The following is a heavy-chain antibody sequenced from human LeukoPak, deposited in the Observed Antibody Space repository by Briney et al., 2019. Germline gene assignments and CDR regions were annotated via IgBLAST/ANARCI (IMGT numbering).Heavy chain of an antibody. CDR2: ISSSSSYI. Sequence: GGSLRLSCAASGFTFSSYSMNWVRQAPGKGLEWVSSISSSSSYIYYADSVKGRFTISRDNSKNTLYLQMNSLRAEDTAVYYCARHPGDALFDYWGQGTLVTVSS. D-gene: IGHD2-21*02. CDR1: GFTFSSYS. CDR3: ARHPGDALFDY. J-gene: IGHJ4*02. V-gene: IGHV3-21*01.